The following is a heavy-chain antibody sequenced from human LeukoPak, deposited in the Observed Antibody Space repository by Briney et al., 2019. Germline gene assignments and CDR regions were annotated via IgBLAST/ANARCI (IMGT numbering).Heavy chain of an antibody. V-gene: IGHV3-74*01. Sequence: GGSLRLSCAASGFTFSTSWMHWVRQAPGEGLVWVSRIKSDGSTTSYADSVKGRFTISRDNAKNTLFLQMNSLRAEDTALYYCSSGSFCTNGVCYKGFDYWGQGTLVSVSS. J-gene: IGHJ4*02. CDR2: IKSDGSTT. CDR1: GFTFSTSW. D-gene: IGHD2-8*01. CDR3: SSGSFCTNGVCYKGFDY.